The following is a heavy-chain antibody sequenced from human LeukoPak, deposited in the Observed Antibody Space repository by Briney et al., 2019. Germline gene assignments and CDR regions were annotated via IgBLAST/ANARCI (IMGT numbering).Heavy chain of an antibody. CDR1: GYSFTSYW. D-gene: IGHD6-13*01. Sequence: GESLKISCKGSGYSFTSYWSGWLRQMPGKGLEGMGIIYPGDSDTRYSPSFQGQVTISADKSISTAYLQWSSLKASDTAMYYCARLGTAAGCSPIDYWGQGTLVTVSS. V-gene: IGHV5-51*01. J-gene: IGHJ4*02. CDR3: ARLGTAAGCSPIDY. CDR2: IYPGDSDT.